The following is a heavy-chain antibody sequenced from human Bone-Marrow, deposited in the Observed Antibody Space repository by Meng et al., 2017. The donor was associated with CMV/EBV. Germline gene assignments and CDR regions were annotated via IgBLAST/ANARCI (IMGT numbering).Heavy chain of an antibody. D-gene: IGHD4-23*01. CDR1: GGTFTSYD. V-gene: IGHV1-18*01. CDR2: ISAYNGNA. Sequence: ASVKVSCKASGGTFTSYDISWVRQAPGHGLEWMGWISAYNGNANYAQKLQGRVTMTTDTSTSTAYMELRSLRSDDTAVYYCAREGGGNGANWFDPWGQGTLVTVSS. J-gene: IGHJ5*02. CDR3: AREGGGNGANWFDP.